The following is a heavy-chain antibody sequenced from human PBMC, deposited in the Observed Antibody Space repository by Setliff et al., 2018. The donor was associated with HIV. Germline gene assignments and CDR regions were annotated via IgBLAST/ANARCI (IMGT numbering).Heavy chain of an antibody. Sequence: SETLSLTCAVYGGSFSGFYWSWIRQAPGKGLEWIGEINHSGKTNYNPSLKSRITLSVDTSENQFALKLASVTAADTAMYYCARHRVRDSWRGLGGTFDYWGQGTRVTVSS. CDR1: GGSFSGFY. V-gene: IGHV4-34*01. D-gene: IGHD3-3*01. J-gene: IGHJ4*02. CDR2: INHSGKT. CDR3: ARHRVRDSWRGLGGTFDY.